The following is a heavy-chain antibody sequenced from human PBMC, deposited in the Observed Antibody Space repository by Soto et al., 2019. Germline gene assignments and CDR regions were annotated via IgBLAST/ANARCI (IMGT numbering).Heavy chain of an antibody. CDR1: GFTFSNYA. V-gene: IGHV3-23*01. D-gene: IGHD7-27*01. J-gene: IGHJ4*02. CDR2: ISATGGDT. CDR3: AKGFGPKLGIDY. Sequence: GGSLRLSCAASGFTFSNYAMSWVRQAPGEWLEWVSAISATGGDTYYADFVTGRFTVSRDNSKNTLFLQMNSLRAEDTAVYYCAKGFGPKLGIDYWGQGXLVTVYS.